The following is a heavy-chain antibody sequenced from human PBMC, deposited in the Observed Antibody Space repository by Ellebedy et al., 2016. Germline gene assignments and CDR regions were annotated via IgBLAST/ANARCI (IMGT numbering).Heavy chain of an antibody. CDR2: TSDGGGTT. CDR1: GFTFSNYA. CDR3: AKQGYTTSWAHFES. D-gene: IGHD6-13*01. J-gene: IGHJ4*02. Sequence: GGSLRLXXAASGFTFSNYAMSWVRQAPGKGLEWVSVTSDGGGTTYYADSVKGRFSGSRDNAKGTLYLQMNSLTAEDTAMYYCAKQGYTTSWAHFESWGQGTLVTVSS. V-gene: IGHV3-23*01.